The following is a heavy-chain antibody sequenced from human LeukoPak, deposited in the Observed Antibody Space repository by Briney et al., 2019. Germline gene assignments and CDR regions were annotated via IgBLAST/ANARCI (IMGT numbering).Heavy chain of an antibody. CDR2: ISSSSSYI. CDR1: GFAFGIDG. D-gene: IGHD6-6*01. Sequence: GGSLRLSCSASGFAFGIDGMSWFRQAPGKGLEWVSSISSSSSYIYYADSVKGRFTISRDNAKNSLCLQMNSLRAEDTAVYYCARAARPNNWFDPWGQGTLVTVSS. CDR3: ARAARPNNWFDP. J-gene: IGHJ5*02. V-gene: IGHV3-21*01.